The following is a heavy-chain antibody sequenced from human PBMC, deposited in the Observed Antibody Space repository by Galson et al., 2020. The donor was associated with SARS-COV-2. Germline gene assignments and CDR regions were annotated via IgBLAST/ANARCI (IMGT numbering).Heavy chain of an antibody. CDR3: AADTYRGVFAY. CDR1: GFTFNTYW. Sequence: SLRLSCAASGFTFNTYWMSWVRQAPGKGLEWVANVQQDGDKKHYVDSVKGRFTISRDNAKNSLYLQMNSLRTEDTAVYYCAADTYRGVFAYWGQGTLVTVSS. J-gene: IGHJ4*02. CDR2: VQQDGDKK. D-gene: IGHD1-1*01. V-gene: IGHV3-7*05.